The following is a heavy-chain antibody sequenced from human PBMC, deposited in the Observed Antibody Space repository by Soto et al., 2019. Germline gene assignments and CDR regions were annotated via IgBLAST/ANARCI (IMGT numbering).Heavy chain of an antibody. J-gene: IGHJ6*02. D-gene: IGHD6-13*01. CDR2: ISWNSGSI. CDR3: AKYRGEEGDTWYSSSCHYYYYGMDV. CDR1: GFTFDDYA. V-gene: IGHV3-9*01. Sequence: EVQLVESGGGLVQPGRSLRLSCAASGFTFDDYAMHWVRQAPGKGLEWVSGISWNSGSIGYADSVKGRFTSSSDNAQNSLYLQMNSLRAEDTALYYCAKYRGEEGDTWYSSSCHYYYYGMDVWGQGTTVTVSS.